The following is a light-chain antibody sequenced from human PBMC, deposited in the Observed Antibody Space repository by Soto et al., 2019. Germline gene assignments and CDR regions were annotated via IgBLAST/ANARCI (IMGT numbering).Light chain of an antibody. Sequence: QSVLTQPPSVSGAPGQRVTISCTGSSSNIGAHYDVHWYQQLPGTAPKLLIYGNSNRPSGVPDRFSGSKSGTSASLAITGLQAEDEADYYCQSYDGGLGVSKIFGGGTKLTVL. CDR1: SSNIGAHYD. J-gene: IGLJ2*01. CDR2: GNS. V-gene: IGLV1-40*01. CDR3: QSYDGGLGVSKI.